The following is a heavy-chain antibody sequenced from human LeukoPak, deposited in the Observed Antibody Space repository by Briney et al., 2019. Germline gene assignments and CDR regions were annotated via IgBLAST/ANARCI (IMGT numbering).Heavy chain of an antibody. D-gene: IGHD2-2*01. CDR3: AVGAGYQLPPGGY. Sequence: SVKVSCKASGGTFSSYAISWVRQAPGQGLEWMGGIISIFGTANYAQKFQGRVTITADESTSTAYMELSSLRSEDTAVYYCAVGAGYQLPPGGYWGQGTLVTVSS. CDR1: GGTFSSYA. J-gene: IGHJ4*02. CDR2: IISIFGTA. V-gene: IGHV1-69*13.